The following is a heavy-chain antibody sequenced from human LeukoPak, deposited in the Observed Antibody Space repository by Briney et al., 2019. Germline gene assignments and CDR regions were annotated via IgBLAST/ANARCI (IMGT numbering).Heavy chain of an antibody. CDR1: GGSISSSSYY. V-gene: IGHV4-39*07. CDR2: IYYSGST. CDR3: ARDTAYTLYYYYGMDV. D-gene: IGHD2-2*02. J-gene: IGHJ6*02. Sequence: SETLSLTCTVSGGSISSSSYYWGWIRQPPGKGLEWIGSIYYSGSTYYNPSLKSRVTISVDTSKNQFSLKLSSVTAADTAVYYCARDTAYTLYYYYGMDVWGQGTTVTVSS.